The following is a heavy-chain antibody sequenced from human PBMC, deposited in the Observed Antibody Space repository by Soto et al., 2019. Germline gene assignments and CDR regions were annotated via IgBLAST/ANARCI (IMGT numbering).Heavy chain of an antibody. CDR3: AYGKDCCGDSCYLNWFDP. V-gene: IGHV1-69*06. CDR2: IIPIFGTA. CDR1: GGTFSSYA. Sequence: QVQLVQSGAEVKKPGSSVKVSCKASGGTFSSYAISWVRQAPGQGLEWMGGIIPIFGTANYAQKFQGRVTITADKSTTTAYMELSSLRSEDTAVYYCAYGKDCCGDSCYLNWFDPWGQVTLVTVSS. D-gene: IGHD2-15*01. J-gene: IGHJ5*02.